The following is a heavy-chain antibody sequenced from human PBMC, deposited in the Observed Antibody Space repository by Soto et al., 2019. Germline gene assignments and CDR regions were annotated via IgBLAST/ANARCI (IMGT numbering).Heavy chain of an antibody. Sequence: ASVKVSCKAPADTFTSYYMHWVRQAPGQGLEWMGWINPNSGGTNYAQKFQGWVTMTRDTSISTAYMEMSRLRSDDTAVYYCARGEAAAGVYYGMDVWGQGTTVTVSS. CDR3: ARGEAAAGVYYGMDV. CDR2: INPNSGGT. CDR1: ADTFTSYY. V-gene: IGHV1-2*04. J-gene: IGHJ6*02. D-gene: IGHD6-13*01.